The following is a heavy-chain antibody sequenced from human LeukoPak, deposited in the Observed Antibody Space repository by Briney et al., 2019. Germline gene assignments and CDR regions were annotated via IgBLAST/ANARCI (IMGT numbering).Heavy chain of an antibody. Sequence: PGGSLRLSCAASGFTFSSYDMHWVRQATGKGLEWVSAIGTAGDTYYPGSVKGRFTISRENAKNSLYLQMNSLRAGDTALYYCARSTYTSGSYWYFDLWGRGTLVTVSS. J-gene: IGHJ2*01. CDR3: ARSTYTSGSYWYFDL. D-gene: IGHD3-10*01. CDR1: GFTFSSYD. V-gene: IGHV3-13*01. CDR2: IGTAGDT.